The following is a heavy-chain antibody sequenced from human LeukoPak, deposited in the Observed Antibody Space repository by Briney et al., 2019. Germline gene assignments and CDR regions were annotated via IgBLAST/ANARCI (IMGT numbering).Heavy chain of an antibody. V-gene: IGHV4-38-2*02. Sequence: PSETLSLTCTVSGYSISTVSYWGWIRQPPGKGLEWIGSVYYSGSTSYNPSLRSRVTISADTSRNQFSLNLSSVIASDTAVYYCARHTSLAIYSWGQGTLVTVSS. J-gene: IGHJ4*02. D-gene: IGHD2-21*01. CDR1: GYSISTVSY. CDR2: VYYSGST. CDR3: ARHTSLAIYS.